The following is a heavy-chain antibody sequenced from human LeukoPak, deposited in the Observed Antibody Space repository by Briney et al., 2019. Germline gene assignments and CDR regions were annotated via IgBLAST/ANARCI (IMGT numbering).Heavy chain of an antibody. J-gene: IGHJ4*02. CDR1: GYTFTGYF. Sequence: ASVKVSCKASGYTFTGYFMHWVRQAPGQGLEWMGRTNPNSGDTNYAQSFQGRVTMTRDTSISTAYMELSRLRSDDTAIYYCARDLSSTSNWELDYWGQGTLVTVSS. D-gene: IGHD7-27*01. CDR3: ARDLSSTSNWELDY. CDR2: TNPNSGDT. V-gene: IGHV1-2*06.